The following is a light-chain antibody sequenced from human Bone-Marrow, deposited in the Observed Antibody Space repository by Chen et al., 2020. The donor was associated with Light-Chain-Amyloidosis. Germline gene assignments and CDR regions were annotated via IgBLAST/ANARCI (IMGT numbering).Light chain of an antibody. CDR1: STNIGSNT. CDR2: SND. V-gene: IGLV1-44*01. Sequence: QPVLTQPPSASGTPGQRVTVSCSGSSTNIGSNTVNWYQQLPGTAPKLLIYSNDLRPSGVPDRFSGSKSGTSASLVVTGLQSDDEADYFCATWDDSLRGRLFGTGTKVTVL. CDR3: ATWDDSLRGRL. J-gene: IGLJ1*01.